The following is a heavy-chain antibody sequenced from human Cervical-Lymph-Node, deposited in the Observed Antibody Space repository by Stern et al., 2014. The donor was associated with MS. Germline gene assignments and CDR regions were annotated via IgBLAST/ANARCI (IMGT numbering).Heavy chain of an antibody. Sequence: EVQLVESGGGVGQPGESLTISCVASGFTFSVYWMSWVRQAPGQGLGWVANIRDDGSDKYYVDSVKGRFTISRDNAKNSLYLQMNSLRGEDTAVYFCGRFTRGSPSDYWGQGTQVTVSP. V-gene: IGHV3-7*01. CDR2: IRDDGSDK. J-gene: IGHJ4*02. D-gene: IGHD3-10*01. CDR1: GFTFSVYW. CDR3: GRFTRGSPSDY.